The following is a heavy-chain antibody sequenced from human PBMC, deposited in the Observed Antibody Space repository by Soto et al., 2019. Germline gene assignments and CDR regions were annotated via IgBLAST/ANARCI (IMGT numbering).Heavy chain of an antibody. CDR2: ISGSGGGT. CDR1: GFTFSNYG. D-gene: IGHD3-22*01. J-gene: IGHJ4*02. V-gene: IGHV3-23*01. Sequence: EVQLLESGGGLVQPGGSLRLSCAASGFTFSNYGMSWVRQAPGKGLEWVSGISGSGGGTYYADSVKGRFTISRDNSKNTLYLQMNSLRADDTAVYYCAKDYYPNDRSGYPYYFDYWGQGTLVTVSS. CDR3: AKDYYPNDRSGYPYYFDY.